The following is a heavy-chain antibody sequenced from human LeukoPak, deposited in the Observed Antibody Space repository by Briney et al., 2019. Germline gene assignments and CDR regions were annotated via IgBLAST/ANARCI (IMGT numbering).Heavy chain of an antibody. Sequence: KPSETLSLTCTVSGGSISSYYWSSIRQPAGKGLEWIGRIDTSGSTNYNPSRKSRVTMSVDTSKNQFSLKLSSVTAADTAVYYCARGRADAFDIWGQGTMVTVSS. CDR2: IDTSGST. CDR3: ARGRADAFDI. J-gene: IGHJ3*02. CDR1: GGSISSYY. V-gene: IGHV4-4*07.